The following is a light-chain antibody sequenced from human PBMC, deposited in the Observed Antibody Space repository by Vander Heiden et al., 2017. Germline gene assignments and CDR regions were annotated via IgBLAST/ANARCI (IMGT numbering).Light chain of an antibody. CDR3: QQSNSWPRT. CDR2: DAS. J-gene: IGKJ2*01. Sequence: PSTLSLSPRERTTRPCRASQSISADLAWYLQKPGQAPRLLIYDASNRATGVPARFSGSGSGTDFTLTISNLEPEDFAVYYCQQSNSWPRTFGQGTKVEI. CDR1: QSISAD. V-gene: IGKV3-11*01.